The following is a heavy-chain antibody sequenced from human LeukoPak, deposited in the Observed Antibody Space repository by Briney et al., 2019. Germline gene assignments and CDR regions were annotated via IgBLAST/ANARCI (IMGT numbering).Heavy chain of an antibody. Sequence: ASVKVSCKASGYTFTSYDINWVRQATGQGLEWMGWMNPNSGNTGYAQKFLGRVTMTRNTSISTAYMELSSLRSEDTAVYYCARGQLWFGETYYYYYYMDVWGKGTTVTVSS. CDR1: GYTFTSYD. V-gene: IGHV1-8*01. CDR3: ARGQLWFGETYYYYYYMDV. CDR2: MNPNSGNT. D-gene: IGHD3-10*01. J-gene: IGHJ6*03.